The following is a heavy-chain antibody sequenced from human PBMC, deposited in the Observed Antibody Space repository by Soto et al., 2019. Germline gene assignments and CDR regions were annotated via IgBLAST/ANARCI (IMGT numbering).Heavy chain of an antibody. CDR1: GYTFTGYY. CDR2: INPNSGGT. Sequence: ASVKVSCKASGYTFTGYYTHWVRQAPGQGLEWMGWINPNSGGTNYAQKFQGWVTMTRDTSISTAYMELSRLRSDDTAVYYCARGPNLLDDFWSGYYHPYYYYGMDVWGQGTTVTVSS. V-gene: IGHV1-2*04. CDR3: ARGPNLLDDFWSGYYHPYYYYGMDV. J-gene: IGHJ6*02. D-gene: IGHD3-3*01.